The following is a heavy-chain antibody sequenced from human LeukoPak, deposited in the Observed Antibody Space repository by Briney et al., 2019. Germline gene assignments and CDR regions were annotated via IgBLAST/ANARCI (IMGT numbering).Heavy chain of an antibody. CDR2: ISMNVQTT. V-gene: IGHV3-64D*06. D-gene: IGHD1-1*01. J-gene: IGHJ4*02. CDR3: VREGLERRTNFDY. CDR1: GFTFTSHV. Sequence: GGSLRLSCSASGFTFTSHVMHWVRQAPGKGLQYVSGISMNVQTTYYAGSVKGRFAISRDSSKNTVYLQMNSLTAEDTAVYYCVREGLERRTNFDYWGQGTLVSVSS.